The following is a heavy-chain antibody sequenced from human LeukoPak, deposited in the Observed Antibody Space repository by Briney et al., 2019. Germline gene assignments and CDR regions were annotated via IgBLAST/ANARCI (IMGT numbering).Heavy chain of an antibody. V-gene: IGHV3-30-3*01. CDR1: GFTFSSYA. CDR3: AKDRGTPMTVAHLFFDY. Sequence: GRSLRLSCAASGFTFSSYAMHWVRQAPGKGLEWVAVISYDGSNKYYADSVKGRFTISRDNSKNTLHLQMNSLRAEDTAIYFCAKDRGTPMTVAHLFFDYWGQGTLVTVSS. CDR2: ISYDGSNK. D-gene: IGHD3-22*01. J-gene: IGHJ4*02.